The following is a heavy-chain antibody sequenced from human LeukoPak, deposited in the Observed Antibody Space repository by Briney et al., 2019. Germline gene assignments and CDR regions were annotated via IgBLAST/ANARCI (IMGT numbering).Heavy chain of an antibody. CDR1: GRSIINYY. V-gene: IGHV4-59*01. D-gene: IGHD6-13*01. CDR2: MYNSGST. Sequence: PSETLSLTCTVSGRSIINYYWSWIRQPPGKGLEWIGYMYNSGSTNYNPSLKSRVTISVDTSKNQFSLKLSSVTAADTAVYYCARDLGGVSSLYDYWGQGILVTVSS. CDR3: ARDLGGVSSLYDY. J-gene: IGHJ4*02.